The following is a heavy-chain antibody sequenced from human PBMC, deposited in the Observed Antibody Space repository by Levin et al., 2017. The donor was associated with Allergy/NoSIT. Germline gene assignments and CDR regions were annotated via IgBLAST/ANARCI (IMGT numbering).Heavy chain of an antibody. V-gene: IGHV5-51*01. CDR1: GYSFTSYW. J-gene: IGHJ4*02. Sequence: GESLKISCKGSGYSFTSYWIVWVRQMPGKGLEWMGLIYPGDSDTRYSPSFQGQVTISADKSISTAYLQWSSLKASDTAMSYCARLLRGVGSTSPFDYWGQGTLVTVSS. D-gene: IGHD1-26*01. CDR3: ARLLRGVGSTSPFDY. CDR2: IYPGDSDT.